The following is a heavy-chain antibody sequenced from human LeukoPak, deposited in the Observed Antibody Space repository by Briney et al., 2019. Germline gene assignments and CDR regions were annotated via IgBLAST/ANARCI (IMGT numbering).Heavy chain of an antibody. V-gene: IGHV4-59*01. CDR1: GDSISTYY. Sequence: SETLSLTCTVSGDSISTYYWSWIRQPPGKGLEWIGYIYYRVTSDYNPSLKSRVTMSVDMSTRQISLKLSSVTAADTAVYCCARAVGGDGSGSLWGPGTLVTVSS. CDR3: ARAVGGDGSGSL. J-gene: IGHJ4*02. CDR2: IYYRVTS. D-gene: IGHD3-10*01.